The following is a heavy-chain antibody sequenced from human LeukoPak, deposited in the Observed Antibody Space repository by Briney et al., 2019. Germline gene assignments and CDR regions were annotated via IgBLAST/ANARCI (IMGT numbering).Heavy chain of an antibody. CDR1: GFTVSSNY. CDR3: ARWHLDSGSYYSSPLRY. J-gene: IGHJ4*02. Sequence: LAGGSLRLSCAASGFTVSSNYMSWVRQAPGKGLEWVSAISGSGGSTSYADSVKGRFTISRDNSKNTLYLQMNSLRAEDTAVYYCARWHLDSGSYYSSPLRYWGQGTLVTVSS. CDR2: ISGSGGST. V-gene: IGHV3-53*05. D-gene: IGHD3-10*01.